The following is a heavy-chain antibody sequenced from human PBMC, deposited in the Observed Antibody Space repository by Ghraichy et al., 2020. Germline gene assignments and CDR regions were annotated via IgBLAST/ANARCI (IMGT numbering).Heavy chain of an antibody. J-gene: IGHJ4*02. CDR1: GYSISSGYY. V-gene: IGHV4-38-2*02. CDR2: IYHSGST. D-gene: IGHD6-19*01. CDR3: ASAGYSSGLTIDY. Sequence: SETLSLTCTVSGYSISSGYYWGWIRQPPGKGLEWIGSIYHSGSTYYNPSLKSRVTISVDTSKNQFSLKLSSVTAADTAVYYCASAGYSSGLTIDYWGQGTLVTVSS.